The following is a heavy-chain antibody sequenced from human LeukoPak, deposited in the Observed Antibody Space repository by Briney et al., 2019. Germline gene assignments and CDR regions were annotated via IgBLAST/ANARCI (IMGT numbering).Heavy chain of an antibody. CDR3: ALIDY. CDR1: GFTLSSYA. Sequence: GGSLRLSCAASGFTLSSYAMSWVRQAPGKGLEWVASISSDGSNRYYADSVKGRFTISRDNSNNTLYLQMNSLRAEDTAVYYCALIDYWGQGTLVTVSS. V-gene: IGHV3-30*03. J-gene: IGHJ4*02. CDR2: ISSDGSNR.